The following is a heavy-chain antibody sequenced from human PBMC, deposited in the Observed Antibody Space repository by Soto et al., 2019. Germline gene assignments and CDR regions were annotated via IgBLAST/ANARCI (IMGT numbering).Heavy chain of an antibody. D-gene: IGHD1-1*01. CDR3: ARGVLY. CDR2: IFYSGTT. Sequence: QVQLQESGPGLVKPSQTLSLTCTVSGGSISSGGYFWSWIRQPPGKGLEWIGNIFYSGTTYYNPSLKSRVTISVDTSKNHFSIKLSSVTAAYKAVYFCARGVLYWGQGTLVNVSS. CDR1: GGSISSGGYF. J-gene: IGHJ4*02. V-gene: IGHV4-31*03.